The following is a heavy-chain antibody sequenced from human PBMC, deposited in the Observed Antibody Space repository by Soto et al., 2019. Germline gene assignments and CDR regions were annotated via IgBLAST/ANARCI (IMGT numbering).Heavy chain of an antibody. Sequence: GGSLRLSCAASGFTFSSYGMHWVRQAPGKGLEWVAVISYDGSNKYYADSVKGRFTISRDNSKNTLYLQMNSLRAEDTAVYYCAKDLLKYGVYYYYMDVWGKGTTVTVSS. CDR3: AKDLLKYGVYYYYMDV. J-gene: IGHJ6*03. V-gene: IGHV3-30*18. CDR1: GFTFSSYG. D-gene: IGHD3-16*01. CDR2: ISYDGSNK.